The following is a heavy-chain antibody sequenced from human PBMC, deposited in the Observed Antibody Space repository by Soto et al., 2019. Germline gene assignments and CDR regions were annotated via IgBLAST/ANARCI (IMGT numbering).Heavy chain of an antibody. V-gene: IGHV4-31*03. CDR2: IYYSGST. Sequence: SETLSLTCTVSGGSISIGGYYWSCIRQHPGKGLEWIGYIYYSGSTYYNPSLKSRVTISVDTSKNQFSLKLSSVTAADTAVYYCARSIKDYDFWSGYYIDYWGQGTLVTVSS. CDR1: GGSISIGGYY. CDR3: ARSIKDYDFWSGYYIDY. J-gene: IGHJ4*02. D-gene: IGHD3-3*01.